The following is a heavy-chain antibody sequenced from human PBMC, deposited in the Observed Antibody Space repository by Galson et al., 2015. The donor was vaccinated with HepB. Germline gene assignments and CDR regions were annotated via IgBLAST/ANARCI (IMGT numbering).Heavy chain of an antibody. CDR3: ILGGRYSSSWYAPFDY. CDR1: GFTFSSYG. V-gene: IGHV3-30*02. Sequence: SLRLSCAASGFTFSSYGMHWVRQAPGKGLEWVAFIRYDGSNKYYADSVKGRFTISRDNSKNTLYLQMNSLRAEDTAVYYSILGGRYSSSWYAPFDYWCQGTLVTVSS. CDR2: IRYDGSNK. D-gene: IGHD6-13*01. J-gene: IGHJ4*02.